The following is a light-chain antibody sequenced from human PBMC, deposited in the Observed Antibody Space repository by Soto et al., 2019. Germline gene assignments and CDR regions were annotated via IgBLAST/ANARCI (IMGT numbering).Light chain of an antibody. CDR1: EDINNY. Sequence: DIQMTQSPSSLSASVGDRVTITCQATEDINNYLIWYQQKPGRAPKLLIYDASKLETGVPSRFSGSGSGTDFFLTITNLQPEDTATYYCQQYDNLPRATFGPGTKVEIK. CDR3: QQYDNLPRAT. V-gene: IGKV1-33*01. CDR2: DAS. J-gene: IGKJ3*01.